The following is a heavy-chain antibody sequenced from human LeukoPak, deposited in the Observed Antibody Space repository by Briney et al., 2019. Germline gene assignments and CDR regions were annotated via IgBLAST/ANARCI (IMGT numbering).Heavy chain of an antibody. D-gene: IGHD3-22*01. V-gene: IGHV1-69*13. J-gene: IGHJ4*02. Sequence: GVSVKVSCKASGGAFSSYAISWVRQAPGQGLEWMGGIIPIFGTANYAQKFQGRVTITADESTSTAYMELSSLRSEDTAVYYCARGREGYYDSSGYYGYWGQGTLVTVSS. CDR3: ARGREGYYDSSGYYGY. CDR1: GGAFSSYA. CDR2: IIPIFGTA.